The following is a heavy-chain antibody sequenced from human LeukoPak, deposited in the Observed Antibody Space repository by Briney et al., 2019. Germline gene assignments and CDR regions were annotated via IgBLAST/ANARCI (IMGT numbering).Heavy chain of an antibody. V-gene: IGHV3-30*18. J-gene: IGHJ4*02. CDR3: AKPHRAYYDFWSGYRFDY. Sequence: GGSLGLSCAASGFTFSSYGMHWVRQAPGKGLAWVAVISYDGSNKYYADSVKGRFTISRDNSKNTLYLQMNSLRAEDTAVYYCAKPHRAYYDFWSGYRFDYWGQGTLVTVSS. CDR2: ISYDGSNK. D-gene: IGHD3-3*01. CDR1: GFTFSSYG.